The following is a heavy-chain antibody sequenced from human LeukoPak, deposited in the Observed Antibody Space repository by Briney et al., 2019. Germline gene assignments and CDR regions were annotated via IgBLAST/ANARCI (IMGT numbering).Heavy chain of an antibody. CDR2: IDSDGSNT. D-gene: IGHD3-10*01. Sequence: GGSLRLSCAASGFTFSSYWMHWVRQAPGKGLVWVSRIDSDGSNTYYADSVKGRFTTSRDNARNTLYLQMNSLRAQDTAVYYCAREGVASYWYFDLWGRGTLVTVSS. CDR1: GFTFSSYW. V-gene: IGHV3-74*01. CDR3: AREGVASYWYFDL. J-gene: IGHJ2*01.